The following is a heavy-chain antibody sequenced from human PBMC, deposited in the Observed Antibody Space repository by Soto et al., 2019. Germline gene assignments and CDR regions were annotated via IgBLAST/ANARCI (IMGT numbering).Heavy chain of an antibody. CDR3: ARGGHVVVVTAALDY. J-gene: IGHJ4*02. V-gene: IGHV1-46*01. D-gene: IGHD2-21*02. CDR2: VNPSGGHT. Sequence: QVRLMQSGAEVKKPGASVKVSCKASGDTFTDYYIHWVRQAPGQGLEWMGTVNPSGGHTTYAQHFLGRVTXTXDXSSXTLYMELTSLTSDDTAIYYGARGGHVVVVTAALDYWGQGTLVTVSS. CDR1: GDTFTDYY.